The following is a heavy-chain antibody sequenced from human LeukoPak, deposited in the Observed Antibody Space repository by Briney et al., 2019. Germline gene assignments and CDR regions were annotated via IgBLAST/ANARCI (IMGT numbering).Heavy chain of an antibody. D-gene: IGHD3-16*01. V-gene: IGHV4-59*01. CDR3: TRGAGRLIDY. Sequence: SETLSLTCTVSDDSISDYYRGWIRQPPGKGLEWIGYFHNSGTSTYNPSLKSRVTISADTSKNQFSLKLNSLTTADTAVYYCTRGAGRLIDYWGQGTLVTVSS. CDR1: DDSISDYY. J-gene: IGHJ4*02. CDR2: FHNSGTS.